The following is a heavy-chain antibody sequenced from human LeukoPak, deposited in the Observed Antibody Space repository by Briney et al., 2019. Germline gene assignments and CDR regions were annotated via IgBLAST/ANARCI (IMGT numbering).Heavy chain of an antibody. V-gene: IGHV3-30*18. CDR3: AKGVWGGSFPHDAFDI. J-gene: IGHJ3*02. CDR2: MSYDGGNT. D-gene: IGHD1-26*01. Sequence: PGGSLRLSCAASGFTFSNYGMHWVRQAPGKGLEWLAVMSYDGGNTYYTDSVKGRFTISRDTSNNTLYLQMSNLRAADTAVYYCAKGVWGGSFPHDAFDIWGQGTLVTVSS. CDR1: GFTFSNYG.